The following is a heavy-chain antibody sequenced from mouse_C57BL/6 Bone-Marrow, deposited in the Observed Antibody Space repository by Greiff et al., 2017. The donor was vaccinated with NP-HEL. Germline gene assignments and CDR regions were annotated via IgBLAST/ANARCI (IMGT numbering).Heavy chain of an antibody. Sequence: VQLQQSGTVLARPGASVKMSCKTSGYTFTSYWMHWVKQRPGQGLEWIGAIYPGNSDTSYNQKFKGKAKLTAVTSASTAYMELSSLTNEDSAVYYCTRRRGLGGNYGGNFDYWGQGTTLTVSS. D-gene: IGHD2-1*01. V-gene: IGHV1-5*01. CDR1: GYTFTSYW. CDR3: TRRRGLGGNYGGNFDY. CDR2: IYPGNSDT. J-gene: IGHJ2*01.